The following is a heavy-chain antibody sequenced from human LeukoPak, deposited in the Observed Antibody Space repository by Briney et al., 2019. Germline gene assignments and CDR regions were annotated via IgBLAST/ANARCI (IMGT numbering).Heavy chain of an antibody. CDR3: ARARDFWSGFFDY. V-gene: IGHV4-30-2*01. J-gene: IGHJ4*02. D-gene: IGHD3-3*01. CDR1: GGSITSDTYY. Sequence: PSQTLSLTCDVSGGSITSDTYYWSWIRQPPGKGLEWIGYILHSGSTYNNPSLKSRFTISVDTSKSQFSLKLSSVTAADAAVYYCARARDFWSGFFDYWGQGTLVTVSS. CDR2: ILHSGST.